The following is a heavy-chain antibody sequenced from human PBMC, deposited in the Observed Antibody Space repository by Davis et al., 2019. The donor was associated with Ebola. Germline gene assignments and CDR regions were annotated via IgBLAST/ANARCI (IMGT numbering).Heavy chain of an antibody. CDR2: INPNSGGT. D-gene: IGHD3-3*01. CDR1: GYTFTGYY. Sequence: ASVKVSCKASGYTFTGYYMHWVRQAPGQGLEWMGWINPNSGGTNYAQKFQGRVTMTRDTSISTAYMELSRLRSDDTAVYYCARGSLLKRGYYFAFDYWGQGTLVTVSS. V-gene: IGHV1-2*02. CDR3: ARGSLLKRGYYFAFDY. J-gene: IGHJ4*02.